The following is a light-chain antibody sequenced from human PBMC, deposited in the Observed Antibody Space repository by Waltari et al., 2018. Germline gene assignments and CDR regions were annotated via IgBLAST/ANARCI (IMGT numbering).Light chain of an antibody. CDR3: QNYERLPVT. CDR2: GSS. J-gene: IGKJ1*01. Sequence: EVVLTQSPGTLSLSPGERATLPCRASQNIGRTLTWYQQKPGQSPRLLMYGSSSRAAGIPDRFSGSGSGTDFILTITRLEPEDFAVYYCQNYERLPVTFGQGTKVEIK. CDR1: QNIGRT. V-gene: IGKV3-20*01.